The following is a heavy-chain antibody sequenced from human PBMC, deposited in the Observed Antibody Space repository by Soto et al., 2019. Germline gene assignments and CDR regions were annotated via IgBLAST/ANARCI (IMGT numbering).Heavy chain of an antibody. D-gene: IGHD3-10*01. V-gene: IGHV1-69-2*01. J-gene: IGHJ5*02. CDR3: AMVFRARLGWFDP. Sequence: EVQLVQSGAEVKKPGATVTISCKVSGYTFTDYYMHWVQQAPGKGLEWLGLVDPEDGETIYAEKFQCRVTITADTSSETAYMELSSLRSDDTAVYYCAMVFRARLGWFDPWGQGTLVTVSS. CDR1: GYTFTDYY. CDR2: VDPEDGET.